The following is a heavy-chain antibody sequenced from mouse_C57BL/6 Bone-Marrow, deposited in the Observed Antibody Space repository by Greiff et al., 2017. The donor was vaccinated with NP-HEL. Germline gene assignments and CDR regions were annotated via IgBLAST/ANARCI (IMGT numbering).Heavy chain of an antibody. V-gene: IGHV1-22*01. D-gene: IGHD4-1*01. CDR1: GYTFTDYN. CDR3: ARVAAGTVYYYAMDY. CDR2: INSNNGGT. J-gene: IGHJ4*01. Sequence: EVQLQQSGPELVKPGASVKMSCKASGYTFTDYNMHWVKQSHGKSLEWIGYINSNNGGTSSNSKFKGKATLTVNKSSSTAYMELRSLTSEDSAVYYCARVAAGTVYYYAMDYWGQGTSVTVSS.